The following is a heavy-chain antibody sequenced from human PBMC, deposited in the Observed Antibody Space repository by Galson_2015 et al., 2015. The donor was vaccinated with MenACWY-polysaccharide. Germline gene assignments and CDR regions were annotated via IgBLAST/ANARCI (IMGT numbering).Heavy chain of an antibody. CDR2: ISYDGINK. D-gene: IGHD2/OR15-2a*01. V-gene: IGHV3-30-3*01. J-gene: IGHJ6*02. CDR1: GFTFSSYA. Sequence: SLRLSCAASGFTFSSYAIHWVRQAPGKGLEWVAVISYDGINKYYADSVKGRFTISRDNSKYTVYLQMNSLRADDTTVYHCARGYCDRITCSGMDVWGQGTTVTVSS. CDR3: ARGYCDRITCSGMDV.